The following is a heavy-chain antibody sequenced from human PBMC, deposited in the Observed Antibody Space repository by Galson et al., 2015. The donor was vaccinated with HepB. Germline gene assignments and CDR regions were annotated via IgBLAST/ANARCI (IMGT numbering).Heavy chain of an antibody. J-gene: IGHJ4*02. CDR3: AKGLQYYYDSSGYSGGFDY. D-gene: IGHD3-22*01. CDR1: GFTFSSYA. V-gene: IGHV3-23*01. Sequence: SLRLSCAASGFTFSSYAMSWVRQAPGKGLEWVSAISGSGGSTYYADSVKGRFTISRDNSKNTLYLQMNSLRAEDTAVYYCAKGLQYYYDSSGYSGGFDYWGQGTLVTVSS. CDR2: ISGSGGST.